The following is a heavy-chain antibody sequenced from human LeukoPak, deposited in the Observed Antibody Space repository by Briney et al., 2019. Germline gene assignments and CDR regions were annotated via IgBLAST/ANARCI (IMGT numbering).Heavy chain of an antibody. CDR3: ARYYYDSSGYYYGT. J-gene: IGHJ4*02. V-gene: IGHV4-59*01. Sequence: PSETLSLTCTVSGGSISSYYWSWIRQPPGKGLEWIGYIYYSGSTNYNPSLKSRVTISVDTSKNQFSLKLSSVTAADTAVYYCARYYYDSSGYYYGTRGQGTLVTVSS. CDR1: GGSISSYY. D-gene: IGHD3-22*01. CDR2: IYYSGST.